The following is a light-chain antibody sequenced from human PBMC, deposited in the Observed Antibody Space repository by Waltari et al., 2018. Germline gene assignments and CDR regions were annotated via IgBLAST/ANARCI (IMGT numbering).Light chain of an antibody. CDR2: DVN. V-gene: IGLV2-14*03. Sequence: HSALAQPASVSGSPGQSITISCTVTSSDVGAYNYVSWYQQHPGKAPRLMIYDVNNRPSGVSNRFSGSKSGNTASLTISGLQAEDEADYYCSSFTRASSWVFGGGTKLTV. J-gene: IGLJ3*02. CDR3: SSFTRASSWV. CDR1: SSDVGAYNY.